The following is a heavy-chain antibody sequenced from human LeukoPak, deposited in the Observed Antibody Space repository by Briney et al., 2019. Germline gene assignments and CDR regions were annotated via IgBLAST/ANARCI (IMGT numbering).Heavy chain of an antibody. CDR2: IYPDDSNT. D-gene: IGHD3-3*01. CDR3: ARQSITIFGVPRGWFDP. V-gene: IGHV5-51*01. Sequence: GESLKISCKGSGYSFTNYWISWVRQMPGKGPEWMGIIYPDDSNTKYSPSFQGLVTISADKSISTTYLQWSSLKASDTTMYYCARQSITIFGVPRGWFDPWGQGTLVTVSS. J-gene: IGHJ5*02. CDR1: GYSFTNYW.